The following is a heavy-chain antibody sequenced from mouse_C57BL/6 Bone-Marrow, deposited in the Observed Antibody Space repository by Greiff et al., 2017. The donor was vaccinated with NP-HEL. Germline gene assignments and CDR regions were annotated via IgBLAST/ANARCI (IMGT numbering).Heavy chain of an antibody. CDR1: GFSLTSYG. CDR3: ATTILFDY. CDR2: IWSGGST. J-gene: IGHJ2*01. V-gene: IGHV2-2*01. Sequence: QVQLKQSGPGLVQPSQSLSITCTVSGFSLTSYGVHWVRQSPGKGLEWLGVIWSGGSTDYNAAFISRLSISKDNSKSQVFFKMNSLQADDTAIYYCATTILFDYWGKGTTLTVSS. D-gene: IGHD2-1*01.